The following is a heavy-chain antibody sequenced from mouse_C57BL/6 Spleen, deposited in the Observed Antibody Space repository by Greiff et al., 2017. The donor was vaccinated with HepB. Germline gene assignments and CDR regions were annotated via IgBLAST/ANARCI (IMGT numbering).Heavy chain of an antibody. Sequence: VQLQQSGAELARPGASVKLSCKASGYTFTSYGISWVKQRTGQGLEWIGEIYPRSGNTYYNDKFKGKATLTADKSSSTAYMELRSLTSEDSAVYFCAREELGQLRLDYAMDYWGQGTSVTVSS. CDR1: GYTFTSYG. J-gene: IGHJ4*01. D-gene: IGHD3-2*02. CDR3: AREELGQLRLDYAMDY. CDR2: IYPRSGNT. V-gene: IGHV1-81*01.